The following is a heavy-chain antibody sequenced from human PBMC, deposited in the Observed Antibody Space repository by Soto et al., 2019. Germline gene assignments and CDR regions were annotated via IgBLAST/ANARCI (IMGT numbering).Heavy chain of an antibody. CDR1: GYTFTSYA. V-gene: IGHV1-3*01. J-gene: IGHJ4*02. D-gene: IGHD2-15*01. CDR2: INAGNGNT. Sequence: GASVKVSCKASGYTFTSYAMHWVRQAPGQRLEWMGWINAGNGNTKYSQKFQGRVTITRDTSASTAYMELSSLRSEDTAVYYCARVENIVVVVAATAFDYWGQGTLVTVSS. CDR3: ARVENIVVVVAATAFDY.